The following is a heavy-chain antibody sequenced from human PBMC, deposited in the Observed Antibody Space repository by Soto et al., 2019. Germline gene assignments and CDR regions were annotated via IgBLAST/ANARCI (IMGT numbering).Heavy chain of an antibody. CDR2: INHSGST. CDR3: ARVAGTSYYDIFTGYKPDIRHGAFDI. J-gene: IGHJ3*02. D-gene: IGHD3-9*01. V-gene: IGHV4-34*01. CDR1: VGSFSGYY. Sequence: PSETLSLTCAVYVGSFSGYYWSWIRQPPGKGLEWIAEINHSGSTNCNPSLKSRVTISVDTSKNQFSLQLSSVTAADTAVYYCARVAGTSYYDIFTGYKPDIRHGAFDIWGRGTIVTVSS.